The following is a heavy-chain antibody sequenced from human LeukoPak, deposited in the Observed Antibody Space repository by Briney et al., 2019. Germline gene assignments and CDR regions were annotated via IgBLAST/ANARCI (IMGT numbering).Heavy chain of an antibody. CDR1: GYTFTGHF. CDR2: INPYSGAT. D-gene: IGHD3-10*01. V-gene: IGHV1-2*02. Sequence: GASVTVSCKASGYTFTGHFIHWVREAPGHGLEWMGWINPYSGATNYARKFHGRVTMTRDTSISTTYMDLTTLTSDDTAIYYCARGGKFNWHEDYWGQGTLVTVSS. J-gene: IGHJ4*02. CDR3: ARGGKFNWHEDY.